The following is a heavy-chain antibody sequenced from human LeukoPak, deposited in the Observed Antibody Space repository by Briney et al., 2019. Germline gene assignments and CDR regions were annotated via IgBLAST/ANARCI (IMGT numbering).Heavy chain of an antibody. CDR1: GYRFTNYW. D-gene: IGHD6-13*01. J-gene: IGHJ4*02. CDR2: IYPSDSDT. Sequence: GESLEISCKGSGYRFTNYWIAWVRQMPGKGLDWMGIIYPSDSDTRYSPSFQGQVTLSADKSINTAFLQWSSLKASDTAMYYCARLATAHSFDFWGQGTLVTVSS. V-gene: IGHV5-51*01. CDR3: ARLATAHSFDF.